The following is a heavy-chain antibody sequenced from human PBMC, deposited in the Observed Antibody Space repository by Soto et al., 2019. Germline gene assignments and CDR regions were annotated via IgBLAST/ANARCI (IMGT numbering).Heavy chain of an antibody. CDR1: GYRFESCS. CDR2: INTANDDT. V-gene: IGHV1-3*04. D-gene: IGHD5-12*01. CDR3: ARDEGVASGN. Sequence: SVKVSCKACGYRFESCSLRWLRQAPGQRPEWMGWINTANDDTKYSQKFQDRVTLTRDTSASTAYMEVSSLTPEETAVYYCARDEGVASGNWGQGTLVTVSS. J-gene: IGHJ4*02.